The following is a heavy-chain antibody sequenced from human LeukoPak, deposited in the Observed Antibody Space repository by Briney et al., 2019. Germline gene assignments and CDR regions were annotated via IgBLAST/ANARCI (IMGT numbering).Heavy chain of an antibody. Sequence: SETLSLTCTVSGDSISSSNYFWGWIRQPPGKGLDWIVSLSSGGTTYYNGSLKSRVTISVDTSKNQFSLKLSSVTAADTAVYYCARGDLDSSGYYLRWGQGTLVTVSS. CDR3: ARGDLDSSGYYLR. D-gene: IGHD3-22*01. J-gene: IGHJ4*02. V-gene: IGHV4-39*07. CDR2: LSSGGTT. CDR1: GDSISSSNYF.